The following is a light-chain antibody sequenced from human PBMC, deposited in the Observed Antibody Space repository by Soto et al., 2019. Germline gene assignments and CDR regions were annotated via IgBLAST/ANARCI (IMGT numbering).Light chain of an antibody. V-gene: IGLV2-8*01. CDR3: SSYAGSNTWV. CDR1: SSDVGGYNY. CDR2: GVS. J-gene: IGLJ2*01. Sequence: QSALTQPPSASGSPGQSVTISCTGTSSDVGGYNYVSWYQQHPGKAPKLMIYGVSKRPSGVPDRFSGSKSDNTASLTVSGLQAEDEADYYCSSYAGSNTWVFGGGTKLTVL.